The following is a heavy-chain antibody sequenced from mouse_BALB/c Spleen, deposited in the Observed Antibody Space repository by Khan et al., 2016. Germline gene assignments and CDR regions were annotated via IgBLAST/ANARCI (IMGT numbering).Heavy chain of an antibody. Sequence: VQLQQPGPELVKSGASAKVSCKASGYSFIDYNMYWVKQSHGKSLEWIGYIDPYNGGTNYNQKFKDKATLTVDKSYSTAFRHLNSRTSEDSAVYYCANDSDPTRYASLFACWRQGPLVTISA. CDR3: ANDSDPTRYASLFAC. V-gene: IGHV1S135*01. J-gene: IGHJ3*01. D-gene: IGHD2-4*01. CDR1: GYSFIDYN. CDR2: IDPYNGGT.